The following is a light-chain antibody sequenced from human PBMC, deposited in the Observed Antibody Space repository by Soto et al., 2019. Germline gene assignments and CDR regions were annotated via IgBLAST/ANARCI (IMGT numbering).Light chain of an antibody. V-gene: IGKV1-27*01. J-gene: IGKJ5*01. CDR1: QGIYNY. CDR2: AAS. CDR3: HKYNSALLT. Sequence: DIQMTQSPSSLSASVGDRVTITCRASQGIYNYLAWYQQKPRNAPKLLIYAASTLEAGVPSRFSGSGSGTDFTLTISSLQPEDVATYYCHKYNSALLTFGQGTRLEIK.